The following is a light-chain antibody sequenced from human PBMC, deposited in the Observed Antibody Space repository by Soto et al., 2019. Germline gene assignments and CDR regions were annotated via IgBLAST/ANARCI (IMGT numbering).Light chain of an antibody. CDR1: SSNIGAGFD. CDR3: QSYDSSLSGSL. Sequence: QLVLTQPPSVSGAPGQRVTISCTGSSSNIGAGFDVHWYQQLPGEAPKLFIFGNNNRPSGVPDRISGSKSGTSASLSITGLQAEDEADYYCQSYDSSLSGSLFGGGTKVTVL. V-gene: IGLV1-40*01. J-gene: IGLJ2*01. CDR2: GNN.